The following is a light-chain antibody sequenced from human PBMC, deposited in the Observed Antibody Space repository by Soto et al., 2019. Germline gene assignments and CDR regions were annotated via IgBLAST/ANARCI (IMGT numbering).Light chain of an antibody. CDR3: QQSYSTLWT. CDR2: AAS. V-gene: IGKV1-39*01. Sequence: DIQMTQSPSSLSASVGDRVTITCRPSQSNSICVEWCQQKPGKDPKILIYAASTMQSGVPSMFSGSGSGTDFTLTITSLQPEDFATYYCQQSYSTLWTFGQGTKVDIK. CDR1: QSNSIC. J-gene: IGKJ1*01.